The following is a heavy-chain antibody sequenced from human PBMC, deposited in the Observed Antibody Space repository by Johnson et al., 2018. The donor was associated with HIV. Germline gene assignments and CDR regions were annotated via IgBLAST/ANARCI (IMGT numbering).Heavy chain of an antibody. Sequence: QVQLVESGGGLVKPGGSLRLSCAASRFTFRDYYMSWIRQTPGKGLEWVSYISSSGGTIYYADSVKGRFPISRDNSKNTLYLQMNSLRAEDTAVYYCARVTQQVVRVGSDAFDIWGQGTMVTVSS. CDR3: ARVTQQVVRVGSDAFDI. CDR1: RFTFRDYY. V-gene: IGHV3-11*04. CDR2: ISSSGGTI. J-gene: IGHJ3*02. D-gene: IGHD4-23*01.